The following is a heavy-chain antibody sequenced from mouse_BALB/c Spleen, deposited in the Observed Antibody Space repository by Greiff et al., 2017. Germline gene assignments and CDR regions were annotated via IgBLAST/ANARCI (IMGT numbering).Heavy chain of an antibody. J-gene: IGHJ4*01. V-gene: IGHV5-17*02. Sequence: DVKLVESGGGLVQPGGSRKLSCAASGFTFSSFGMHWVRQAPEKGLEWVAYISSGSSTIYYADTVKGRFTISRDNPKNTLFLQMTSLSSEDTAMYYCARSYDNGYAMDYWGQGTSVTVSS. CDR1: GFTFSSFG. CDR3: ARSYDNGYAMDY. CDR2: ISSGSSTI. D-gene: IGHD2-10*02.